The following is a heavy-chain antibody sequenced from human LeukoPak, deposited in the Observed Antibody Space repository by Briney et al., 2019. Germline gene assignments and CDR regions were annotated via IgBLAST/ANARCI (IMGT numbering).Heavy chain of an antibody. V-gene: IGHV3-74*01. D-gene: IGHD3-22*01. CDR3: ARDIRGYDSSGNNWFDP. CDR2: INSDGSST. J-gene: IGHJ5*02. CDR1: GFTFSSYW. Sequence: PGGSLRLSCAASGFTFSSYWKHWVRQAPGKGLVWVSRINSDGSSTSYADSVKGRFTISRDNAKNTLYLQMNSLRAEDTAVYYCARDIRGYDSSGNNWFDPWGQGTLVTVSS.